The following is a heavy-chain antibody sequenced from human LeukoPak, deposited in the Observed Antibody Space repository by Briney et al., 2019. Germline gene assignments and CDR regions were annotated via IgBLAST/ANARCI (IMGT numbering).Heavy chain of an antibody. D-gene: IGHD6-13*01. CDR3: ARVKLPMYSSSWNYFDY. CDR2: IYYSGST. J-gene: IGHJ4*02. V-gene: IGHV4-59*01. Sequence: SETLSLTCTVSGGSISSYYWSWIRQPPGKGLEWIGYIYYSGSTNYNPSLKSRVTISVDTSKNQFSLKLSSVTAADTAVYYCARVKLPMYSSSWNYFDYWGQGTLVTVSS. CDR1: GGSISSYY.